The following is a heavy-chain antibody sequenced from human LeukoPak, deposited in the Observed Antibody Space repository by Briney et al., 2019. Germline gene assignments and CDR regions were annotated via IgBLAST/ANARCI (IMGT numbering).Heavy chain of an antibody. D-gene: IGHD3-3*01. CDR3: ARDHNNQYYDFWSGYYTGYYYGMDV. J-gene: IGHJ6*02. Sequence: PSETLSLTCTVFGGSVSSGSYYWSWIRQPPGTGLEWIGYIYYSGSTNYNPSLKSRVTISVDTSKNQFSLKLSSVTAADTAVYYCARDHNNQYYDFWSGYYTGYYYGMDVWGQGTTVTVSS. CDR2: IYYSGST. CDR1: GGSVSSGSYY. V-gene: IGHV4-61*01.